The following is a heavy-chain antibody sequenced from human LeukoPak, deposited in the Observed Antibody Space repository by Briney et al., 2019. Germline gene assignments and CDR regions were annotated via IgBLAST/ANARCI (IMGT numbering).Heavy chain of an antibody. CDR2: IRSKTYGGTT. Sequence: GRSLRLSCTASGFTFGDYAMNWVRQAPGKGMEWVGFIRSKTYGGTTEYAASVKGRFSFSRDDSKSTAYLQMNSLKTEDTAVYHCTRMMYCSGGSCSCDYWGQGTLATVSS. D-gene: IGHD2-15*01. J-gene: IGHJ4*02. V-gene: IGHV3-49*04. CDR1: GFTFGDYA. CDR3: TRMMYCSGGSCSCDY.